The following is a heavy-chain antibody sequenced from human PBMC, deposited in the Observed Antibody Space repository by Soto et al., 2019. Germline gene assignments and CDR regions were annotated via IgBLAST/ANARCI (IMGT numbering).Heavy chain of an antibody. CDR3: TTSSYYYYGMDV. CDR1: GFTFSNAW. J-gene: IGHJ6*02. V-gene: IGHV3-15*07. CDR2: IKSKTDGGTT. Sequence: PGGSLRLSCAASGFTFSNAWMNWVRQAPGKVLEWVGRIKSKTDGGTTDYAAPVKGRFTISRDDPKDTLYLQMNSLKTEDTAVYYCTTSSYYYYGMDVWGQGTMVTVSS.